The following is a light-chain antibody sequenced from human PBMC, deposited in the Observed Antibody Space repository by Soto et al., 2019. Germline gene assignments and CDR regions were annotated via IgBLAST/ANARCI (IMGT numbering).Light chain of an antibody. CDR1: NRDIGYYDF. J-gene: IGLJ3*02. CDR3: QAYDYSLTASV. CDR2: GVD. V-gene: IGLV2-8*01. Sequence: QSALTQPPSASGSPGQSVTISCTGTNRDIGYYDFVSWYQQLPGKAPKLMIYGVDKRPSGVPHRFSGTRSGSTASLTVSGLQAEDEADYYCQAYDYSLTASVFGGGTKLTVL.